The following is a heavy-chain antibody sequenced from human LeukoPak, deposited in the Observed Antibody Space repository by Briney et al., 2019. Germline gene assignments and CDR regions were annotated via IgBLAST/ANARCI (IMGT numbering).Heavy chain of an antibody. J-gene: IGHJ4*02. CDR1: GYTFSNYD. CDR2: ITAYNDNT. Sequence: ASVKVSCKASGYTFSNYDINWMRQATGQGLEWMGWITAYNDNTYYAQKLQGRVTMTTDTSTSTAYMELRSLRSDDTAVYYCARDLRRGSSSWYVSGGDYWGQGTLVTVSS. V-gene: IGHV1-18*01. CDR3: ARDLRRGSSSWYVSGGDY. D-gene: IGHD6-13*01.